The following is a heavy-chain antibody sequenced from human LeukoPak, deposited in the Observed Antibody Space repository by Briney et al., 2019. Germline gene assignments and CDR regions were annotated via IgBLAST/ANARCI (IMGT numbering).Heavy chain of an antibody. CDR2: IDPSDSYT. CDR1: GYSFTSYW. J-gene: IGHJ4*02. D-gene: IGHD6-19*01. Sequence: GESLKISCKGSGYSFTSYWISWVRQMPGKGLEWMGRIDPSDSYTNYSPSFQGHVTISADKSISTAYLQWSSLKASDTAMYYCASQLYSSGWVDYWGQGTLVTGSS. CDR3: ASQLYSSGWVDY. V-gene: IGHV5-10-1*01.